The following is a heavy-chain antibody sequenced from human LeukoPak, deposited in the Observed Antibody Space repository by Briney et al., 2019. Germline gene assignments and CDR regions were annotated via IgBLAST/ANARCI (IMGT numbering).Heavy chain of an antibody. V-gene: IGHV4-59*08. Sequence: SETLSLTCTVSGGSISSYFWSWIRQPPGKGLEWIGFVSHSGSTTYNPSLKSRIAISRDTSKNQFSLELTSVTAADTALYLCARSIGWSQGWDGFDFWGQGTMVTVSS. J-gene: IGHJ3*01. CDR2: VSHSGST. CDR3: ARSIGWSQGWDGFDF. CDR1: GGSISSYF. D-gene: IGHD6-19*01.